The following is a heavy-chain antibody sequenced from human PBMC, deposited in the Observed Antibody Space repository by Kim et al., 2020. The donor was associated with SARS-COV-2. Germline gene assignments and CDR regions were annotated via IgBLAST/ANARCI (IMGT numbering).Heavy chain of an antibody. CDR2: IIPIFGTA. Sequence: SVKVSCKASGGTFSSYAISWVRQAPGQGLEWMGGIIPIFGTANYAQKFQGRVTITADESTSTAYMELSSLRSEDTAVYYCARNRAGYSSSWYEVFDYWGQGTLVTVSS. V-gene: IGHV1-69*13. CDR1: GGTFSSYA. J-gene: IGHJ4*02. CDR3: ARNRAGYSSSWYEVFDY. D-gene: IGHD6-13*01.